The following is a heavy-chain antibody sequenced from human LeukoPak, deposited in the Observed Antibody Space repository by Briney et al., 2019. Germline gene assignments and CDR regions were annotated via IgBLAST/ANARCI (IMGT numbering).Heavy chain of an antibody. CDR3: AAKSGDCSGTTCYTFDF. J-gene: IGHJ4*02. CDR1: GFTFSSYA. D-gene: IGHD2-2*02. V-gene: IGHV3-23*01. CDR2: ISGSDGST. Sequence: GGSLRLSCAASGFTFSSYAMSWVRQAPGKGLEWVSAISGSDGSTYYADSVKGRFTISRDNSKNTLYLQMNSLRAEDTAVYYCAAKSGDCSGTTCYTFDFWGQGTLVTVSS.